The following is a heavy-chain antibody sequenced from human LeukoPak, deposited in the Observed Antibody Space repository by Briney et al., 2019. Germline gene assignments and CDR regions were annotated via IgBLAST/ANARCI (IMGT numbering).Heavy chain of an antibody. CDR2: INPDSGGT. Sequence: ASVKVSCKASGYTFTGYYMHWVRQAPGQGLEWMGWINPDSGGTKYAQKFQGRVTMTRDTSISTAYMELSRLRSDDTAVYYCARDILYGASDYRGQGTLVTVSS. CDR1: GYTFTGYY. V-gene: IGHV1-2*02. CDR3: ARDILYGASDY. D-gene: IGHD4/OR15-4a*01. J-gene: IGHJ4*02.